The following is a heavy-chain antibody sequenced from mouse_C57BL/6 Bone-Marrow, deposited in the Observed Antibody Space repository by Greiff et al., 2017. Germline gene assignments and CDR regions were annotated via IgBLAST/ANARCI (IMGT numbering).Heavy chain of an antibody. Sequence: QVTLKVSGPGILQPSQTLSLTCSFSGFSLSTFGMGVGWLRQPSGKGLEWLAHIWWDDDKYYNPALKSRLTISKDTSKNQVFLKIDNVDTADTATYYCARMGWLLPYAMDYWGQGTSVTVSS. CDR3: ARMGWLLPYAMDY. CDR2: IWWDDDK. CDR1: GFSLSTFGMG. D-gene: IGHD2-3*01. V-gene: IGHV8-8*01. J-gene: IGHJ4*01.